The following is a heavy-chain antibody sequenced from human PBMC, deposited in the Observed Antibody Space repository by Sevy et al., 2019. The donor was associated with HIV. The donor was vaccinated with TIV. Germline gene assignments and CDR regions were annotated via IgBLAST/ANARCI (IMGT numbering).Heavy chain of an antibody. Sequence: SETLSLTCAVSGGSISSGGYSWSWIRQPPGKGLEWIGYIYHSGSTYYNPSLKSRVTISVDRSKTQFSLKLSSVTAAATAVYYCARGSNYDILTGYYAFDIWGQGTMVTVSS. V-gene: IGHV4-30-2*01. J-gene: IGHJ3*02. CDR3: ARGSNYDILTGYYAFDI. D-gene: IGHD3-9*01. CDR1: GGSISSGGYS. CDR2: IYHSGST.